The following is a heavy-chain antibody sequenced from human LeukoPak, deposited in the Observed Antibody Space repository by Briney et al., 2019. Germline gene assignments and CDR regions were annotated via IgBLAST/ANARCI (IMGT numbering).Heavy chain of an antibody. V-gene: IGHV3-48*04. CDR2: ISSSSSTI. Sequence: GGSLRLSCAASGFTFSSYSMNWVRQAPGKGLEWVSYISSSSSTIYYADSVKGRFTISRDNAKNSLYLQMNSLRAEDTAVYYCARAYGSGSYYYYYGMDVWAKGPRSPSP. J-gene: IGHJ6*02. D-gene: IGHD3-10*01. CDR3: ARAYGSGSYYYYYGMDV. CDR1: GFTFSSYS.